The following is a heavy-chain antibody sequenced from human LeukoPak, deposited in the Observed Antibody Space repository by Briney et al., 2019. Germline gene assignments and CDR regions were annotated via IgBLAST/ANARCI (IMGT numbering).Heavy chain of an antibody. CDR3: ARPQDHGGNVENFNS. Sequence: ASVKVSCKASAYTFTAYYIHWVRQPPGQGLEWMGWINPTSGGTNYALKFLGRVTMTRDTSITTASMELSRLISDDTAVYYCARPQDHGGNVENFNSWGQGTMVTVSS. J-gene: IGHJ3*02. CDR1: AYTFTAYY. D-gene: IGHD4-23*01. CDR2: INPTSGGT. V-gene: IGHV1-2*02.